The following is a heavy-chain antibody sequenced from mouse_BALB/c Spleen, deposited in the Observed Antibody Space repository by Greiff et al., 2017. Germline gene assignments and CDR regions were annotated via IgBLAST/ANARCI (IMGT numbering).Heavy chain of an antibody. CDR2: INPGSGGT. CDR1: GYAFTNYL. Sequence: QVQLQQSGAELVRPGPSLTVSCKASGYAFTNYLIEWVKQRPGQGLEWIGVINPGSGGTNYNEKFKGQATLTADNSSSPAYMQLSSLTSDDSAVYFSAREDYGNHESAMDDWGQGTSVTVAA. J-gene: IGHJ4*01. CDR3: AREDYGNHESAMDD. D-gene: IGHD2-1*01. V-gene: IGHV1-54*01.